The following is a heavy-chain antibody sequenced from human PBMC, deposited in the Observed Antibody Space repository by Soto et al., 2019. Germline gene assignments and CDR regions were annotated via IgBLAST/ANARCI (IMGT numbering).Heavy chain of an antibody. D-gene: IGHD3-3*01. Sequence: GGSLRLSCAASGFTFSDYYMSWIRQAPGKGLEWLSYITSGSTIYYADSVKGRFTISRDNAKSSLYLQMNSLRAEDTAVYYCARLSRGYYDFDYWGQGTLVTVSS. J-gene: IGHJ4*02. V-gene: IGHV3-11*01. CDR2: ITSGSTI. CDR1: GFTFSDYY. CDR3: ARLSRGYYDFDY.